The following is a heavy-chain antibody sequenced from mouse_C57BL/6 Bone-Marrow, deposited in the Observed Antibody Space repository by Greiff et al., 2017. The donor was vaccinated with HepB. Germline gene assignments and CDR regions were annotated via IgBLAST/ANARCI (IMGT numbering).Heavy chain of an antibody. CDR3: ARLGPLFAY. J-gene: IGHJ3*01. CDR2: IDPSDSYT. Sequence: VQLQESGAELVMPGASVKLSCKASGYTFTSYWMHWVKQRPGQGLEWIGEIDPSDSYTNYNQKFKGKSTLTVDKSSSTAYMQLSSLTSEDSAVYYCARLGPLFAYWGQGTLVTVSA. CDR1: GYTFTSYW. V-gene: IGHV1-69*01.